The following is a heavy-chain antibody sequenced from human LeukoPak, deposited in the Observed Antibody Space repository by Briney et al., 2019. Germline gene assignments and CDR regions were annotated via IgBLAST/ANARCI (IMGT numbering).Heavy chain of an antibody. CDR1: GFTFDDYA. CDR3: AKATSNVVVTATLDY. D-gene: IGHD2-21*02. V-gene: IGHV3-43*02. CDR2: ISGDGGST. J-gene: IGHJ4*02. Sequence: GGSLRLSCAASGFTFDDYAMHWVRQAPGKGLEWVSLISGDGGSTYYADSVKGRFTISRDNSKNSPYLQMNSLRTEDTALYYCAKATSNVVVTATLDYWGQGTLVTVSS.